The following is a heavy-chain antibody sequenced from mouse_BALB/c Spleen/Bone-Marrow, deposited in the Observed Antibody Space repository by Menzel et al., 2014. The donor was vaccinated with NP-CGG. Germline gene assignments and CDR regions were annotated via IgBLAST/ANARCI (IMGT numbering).Heavy chain of an antibody. CDR3: AREATYAMDY. Sequence: VQLQQPGAELVKPGASVKLSCTASGLNIKDTYMHWVKQRPEQGLEWIGRIDPANGNTKSDPKFQGKATITADTSSNTAYLQLSSLTSEDTAVYYCAREATYAMDYWGQGTSVTVPS. CDR2: IDPANGNT. CDR1: GLNIKDTY. D-gene: IGHD3-2*02. V-gene: IGHV14-3*02. J-gene: IGHJ4*01.